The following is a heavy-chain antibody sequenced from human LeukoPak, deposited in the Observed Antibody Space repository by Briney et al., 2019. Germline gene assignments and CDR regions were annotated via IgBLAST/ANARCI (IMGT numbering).Heavy chain of an antibody. CDR2: IRYDGSNK. D-gene: IGHD6-13*01. CDR3: ARAEGYSSSWYYDY. V-gene: IGHV3-30*02. Sequence: PGGSLRLSSAASGFTFSSYGMHWVRQAPGKGLEWVAFIRYDGSNKYYADSVKGRFTISRDNSKNTLYLQMNSLRAEDTAVYYCARAEGYSSSWYYDYWGQGTLVTVSS. J-gene: IGHJ4*02. CDR1: GFTFSSYG.